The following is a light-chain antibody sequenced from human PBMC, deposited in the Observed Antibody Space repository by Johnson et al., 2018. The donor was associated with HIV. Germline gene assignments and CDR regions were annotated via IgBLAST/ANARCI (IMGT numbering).Light chain of an antibody. V-gene: IGLV1-51*01. J-gene: IGLJ1*01. CDR1: SSNIGNNY. Sequence: SVLTQPPSVSAAPGQRVTISCSGSSSNIGNNYVSWYQQLPGTAPKLLIYETNKRPSEIPDRFSGSKSGTSATLGISGLQTGDEADYYCGTWDSRLNVYLFGTGTKVTVL. CDR3: GTWDSRLNVYL. CDR2: ETN.